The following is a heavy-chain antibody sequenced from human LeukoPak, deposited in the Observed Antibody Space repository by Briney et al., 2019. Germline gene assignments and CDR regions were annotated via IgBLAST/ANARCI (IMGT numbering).Heavy chain of an antibody. J-gene: IGHJ4*02. CDR1: GGSFSGYY. V-gene: IGHV4-34*01. CDR3: ARGQSSSWYPKKFDY. CDR2: INHSGST. D-gene: IGHD6-13*01. Sequence: SETLSLTCAVYGGSFSGYYWGWIRQPPGKGLEWIGEINHSGSTNYNPSLKSRVTISVDTSKNQFSLKLSSVTAADTAVYYCARGQSSSWYPKKFDYWGQGTLATVSS.